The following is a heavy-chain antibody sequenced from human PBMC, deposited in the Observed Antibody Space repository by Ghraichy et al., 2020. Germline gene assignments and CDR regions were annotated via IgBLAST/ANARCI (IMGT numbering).Heavy chain of an antibody. CDR2: INSFHVNT. D-gene: IGHD3-10*01. J-gene: IGHJ6*02. V-gene: IGHV1-3*01. CDR3: ARVTYYFVSGTYNFGMDV. Sequence: ASVKVSCKAFGYTFRTYAIHWVRQAPGQRLEWMGWINSFHVNTKNSQKFQGRVTITRDTSANTVYMELSSLRSEDTAVYYCARVTYYFVSGTYNFGMDVWGQGTTVTVSS. CDR1: GYTFRTYA.